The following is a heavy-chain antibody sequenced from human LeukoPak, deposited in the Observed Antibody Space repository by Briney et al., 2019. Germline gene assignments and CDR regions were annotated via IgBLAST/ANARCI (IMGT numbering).Heavy chain of an antibody. CDR2: INHSGST. CDR3: ARSGSGSHTYYYYGMDV. J-gene: IGHJ6*02. V-gene: IGHV4-34*01. CDR1: GGSFSGYY. D-gene: IGHD3-10*01. Sequence: PSETLSLTSAVYGGSFSGYYWNWIRQPPGKGLEWIGEINHSGSTNYNPSLKSRVTISVDTSKNQFSLKLSSVTAADTAVYYCARSGSGSHTYYYYGMDVWGQGTTVTVSS.